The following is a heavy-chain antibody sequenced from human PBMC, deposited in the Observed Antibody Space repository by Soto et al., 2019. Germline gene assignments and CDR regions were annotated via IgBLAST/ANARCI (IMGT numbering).Heavy chain of an antibody. D-gene: IGHD5-12*01. V-gene: IGHV3-23*04. CDR3: AMSAGYVGAFDV. Sequence: EKQLVESGGALAQPGGSLRLSCVGSGFTFSIYALTWVRQAPGKGLEWVSLITNNGDTTFFGDSVKGRFSSSRDNSKYTLYLQLENLRAEATAVYYFAMSAGYVGAFDVRGQGTMVGVS. CDR1: GFTFSIYA. J-gene: IGHJ3*01. CDR2: ITNNGDTT.